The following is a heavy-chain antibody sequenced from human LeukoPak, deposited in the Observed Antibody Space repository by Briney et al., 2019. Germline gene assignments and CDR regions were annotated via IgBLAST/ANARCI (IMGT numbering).Heavy chain of an antibody. V-gene: IGHV1-2*02. CDR2: NNPNSGGT. D-gene: IGHD4-17*01. J-gene: IGHJ5*02. CDR1: GYTFTGYY. CDR3: ARPPHPNYGDYVSWFDP. Sequence: ASVKVSCKASGYTFTGYYMHWVRQAPGQGLEWMGWNNPNSGGTNYAQKFQGRVTMTRDTSISTAYMELSRLRSDDTAVYYCARPPHPNYGDYVSWFDPWGQGTLVTVSS.